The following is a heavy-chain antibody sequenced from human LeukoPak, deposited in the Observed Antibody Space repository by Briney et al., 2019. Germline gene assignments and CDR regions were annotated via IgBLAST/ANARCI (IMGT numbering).Heavy chain of an antibody. D-gene: IGHD3-3*01. CDR3: ARDPWRVSRFWSGYFH. J-gene: IGHJ4*02. CDR2: IRYDGSNK. Sequence: GGSLRLSCAASGFTLSSYGMHWVRQAPGKGLEWVAFIRYDGSNKYYADSVKGRFPISRDNSKNTLYLQMNSLRAEDTAVYYCARDPWRVSRFWSGYFHWGQGTLVTVSS. CDR1: GFTLSSYG. V-gene: IGHV3-30*02.